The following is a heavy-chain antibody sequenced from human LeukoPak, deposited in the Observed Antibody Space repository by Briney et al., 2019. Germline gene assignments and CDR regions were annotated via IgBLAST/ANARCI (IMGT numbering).Heavy chain of an antibody. D-gene: IGHD3-16*01. CDR1: GFTVSGTH. CDR3: AKDEATSGGGLAS. V-gene: IGHV3-53*01. CDR2: MYTGGTT. J-gene: IGHJ4*02. Sequence: GGSLRLSCAASGFTVSGTHMSWVRQAPGKGLEGVSAMYTGGTTYYADSVMGRFTVSRDNSRNTVFLHMNSLRVDDRAVYYCAKDEATSGGGLASWGQGTLVTVSS.